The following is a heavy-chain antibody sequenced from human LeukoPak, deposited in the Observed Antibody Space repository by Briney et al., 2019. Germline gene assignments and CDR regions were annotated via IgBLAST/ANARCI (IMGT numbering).Heavy chain of an antibody. CDR1: GFTFSSYG. J-gene: IGHJ5*02. V-gene: IGHV3-23*01. Sequence: PGGSLRLSCAVSGFTFSSYGMSWVRQAPRKGLEWVSLSSISGDITFYADSVKGRFTISRDNSKNSLYLQMNSLRAEDTALYYCARFRFGYYDNSAPPWGQGTLVTVSS. D-gene: IGHD3-22*01. CDR3: ARFRFGYYDNSAPP. CDR2: SSISGDIT.